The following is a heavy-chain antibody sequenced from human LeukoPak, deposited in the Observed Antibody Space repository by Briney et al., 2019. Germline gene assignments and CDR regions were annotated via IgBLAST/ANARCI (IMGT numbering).Heavy chain of an antibody. V-gene: IGHV3-33*01. J-gene: IGHJ3*02. Sequence: GGSLRLSCAASGFTFSSYGMHWVRQAPGKGLEWVAVIWYDGSNKYYADSVKGRFTISRDNSKNTLYLQMNSLRAEDTAVYYCARMHMIVVTGDAFDIWGQGTMVTVSS. CDR3: ARMHMIVVTGDAFDI. CDR1: GFTFSSYG. D-gene: IGHD3-22*01. CDR2: IWYDGSNK.